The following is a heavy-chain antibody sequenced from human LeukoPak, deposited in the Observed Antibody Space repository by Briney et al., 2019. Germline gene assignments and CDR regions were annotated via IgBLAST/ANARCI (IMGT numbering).Heavy chain of an antibody. CDR2: INHSGST. CDR1: GGSFSGYY. D-gene: IGHD3-16*01. CDR3: AVGYVEYAFDI. Sequence: SETLSLTCAVYGGSFSGYYWSWIRQPPGKGLEWIGEINHSGSTNYNPSLKSRVTISVDTSKNQFSLKLSSVTAADTAVYYCAVGYVEYAFDIWGQGTMVTVSS. V-gene: IGHV4-34*01. J-gene: IGHJ3*02.